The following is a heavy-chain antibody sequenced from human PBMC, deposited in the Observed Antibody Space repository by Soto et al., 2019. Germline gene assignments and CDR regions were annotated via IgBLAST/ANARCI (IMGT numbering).Heavy chain of an antibody. D-gene: IGHD3-16*01. CDR1: GGSVSSGSYY. CDR2: IYYSGST. Sequence: SETLSLTCTVSGGSVSSGSYYWSWIRQPPGKGLEWIGYIYYSGSTNYNPSLKSRVTISVDTSKNQFSLKLSSVTAADTAVYYCARDITLNYWGQGTLVTVSS. V-gene: IGHV4-61*01. CDR3: ARDITLNY. J-gene: IGHJ4*02.